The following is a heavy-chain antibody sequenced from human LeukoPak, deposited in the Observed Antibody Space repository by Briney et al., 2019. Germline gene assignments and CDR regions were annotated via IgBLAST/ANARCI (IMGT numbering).Heavy chain of an antibody. CDR2: IYYSGST. CDR1: GGSISSYY. Sequence: SEALSLTCTASGGSISSYYWSWIRQPPGKGLEWIGYIYYSGSTNYNPSLKSRVTISVDTSKNQFSLKLSSVTAADTAVYYCARGEDIVVVPAAQAWFDPWGQGTLVTVSS. V-gene: IGHV4-59*01. D-gene: IGHD2-2*01. CDR3: ARGEDIVVVPAAQAWFDP. J-gene: IGHJ5*02.